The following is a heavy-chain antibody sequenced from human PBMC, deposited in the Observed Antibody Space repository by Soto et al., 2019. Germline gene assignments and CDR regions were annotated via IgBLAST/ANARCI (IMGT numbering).Heavy chain of an antibody. J-gene: IGHJ5*02. V-gene: IGHV1-69*13. CDR1: EGTRSSFG. CDR3: ARDIPTYYDSSFDCSDP. D-gene: IGHD3-16*01. CDR2: IIPLYGTT. Sequence: VKVSCEAAEGTRSSFGISWVRQVPGQGLEWMGSIIPLYGTTNYAQRFRDRVAFIADDSTNMIYMELMSLRSDDTAIYYCARDIPTYYDSSFDCSDPCGQRGLLTVSS.